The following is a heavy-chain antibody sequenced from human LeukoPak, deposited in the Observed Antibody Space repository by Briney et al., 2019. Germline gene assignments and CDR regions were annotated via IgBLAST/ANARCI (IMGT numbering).Heavy chain of an antibody. Sequence: SETLSHTCTVSGDSIDSYYWSWIRQPPGKGLEWIGYIYYTGSTEYHPSLKSRVTISLDTSKNQFSLKLTSVTAADTAVYYCARVYQSAEYYFDYWGQGNLVSVSS. V-gene: IGHV4-59*01. CDR1: GDSIDSYY. CDR2: IYYTGST. D-gene: IGHD2-2*01. CDR3: ARVYQSAEYYFDY. J-gene: IGHJ4*02.